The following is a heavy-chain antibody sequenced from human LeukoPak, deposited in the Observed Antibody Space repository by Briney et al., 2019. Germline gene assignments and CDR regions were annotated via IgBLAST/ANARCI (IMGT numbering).Heavy chain of an antibody. J-gene: IGHJ3*02. D-gene: IGHD3-10*01. CDR2: IYYSGST. Sequence: KPSETLSLTCTVSGGSISSSSYYWGWIRQPPGKGLEWIGSIYYSGSTYYNPSLKSRVTISVDTSKNQFSLKLSSVTAADTAVYYCARDESYVDIWGQGTMVTVSS. CDR3: ARDESYVDI. CDR1: GGSISSSSYY. V-gene: IGHV4-39*07.